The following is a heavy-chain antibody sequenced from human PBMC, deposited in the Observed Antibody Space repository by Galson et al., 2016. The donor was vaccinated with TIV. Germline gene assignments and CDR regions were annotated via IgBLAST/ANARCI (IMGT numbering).Heavy chain of an antibody. V-gene: IGHV1-69*13. D-gene: IGHD3-22*01. CDR3: ARGPNYYESMYAH. J-gene: IGHJ4*02. Sequence: SVKVSCKASGGPFSSYAVTWVRPAPGQGLEWMGRIIGMFGTTNYAQKFQGRVTMTADESTSKAYMELNRLRSEDTAVYYCARGPNYYESMYAHWGQGTLVTVSS. CDR1: GGPFSSYA. CDR2: IIGMFGTT.